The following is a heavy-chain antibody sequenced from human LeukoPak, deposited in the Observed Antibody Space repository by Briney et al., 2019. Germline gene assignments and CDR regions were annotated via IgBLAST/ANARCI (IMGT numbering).Heavy chain of an antibody. Sequence: PGGSLRLSCAASGFTFSSYAMSWVRQAPGKGLGWVSAISGSGGSTYYADSVKGRFTTSRDNSKNTLYLQMNSLRAEDTAVYYCAKDLSLLYYYDSSGYPDYWGQGTLVTVSS. V-gene: IGHV3-23*01. D-gene: IGHD3-22*01. CDR2: ISGSGGST. J-gene: IGHJ4*02. CDR3: AKDLSLLYYYDSSGYPDY. CDR1: GFTFSSYA.